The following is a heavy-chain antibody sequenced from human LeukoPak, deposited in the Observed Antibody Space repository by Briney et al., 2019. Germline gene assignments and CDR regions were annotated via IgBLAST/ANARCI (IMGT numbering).Heavy chain of an antibody. D-gene: IGHD6-19*01. J-gene: IGHJ4*02. V-gene: IGHV4-39*01. CDR2: IYYSGST. CDR3: ARRGGWSSYFDY. Sequence: PSETLSLTCTVSGGCISSSSYYWGWIRQPPGKGLEWIGSIYYSGSTYYNPSLKSRVTISVDTSKNQFSLKLSSVTAADTAVYYCARRGGWSSYFDYWGQGTLVTVSS. CDR1: GGCISSSSYY.